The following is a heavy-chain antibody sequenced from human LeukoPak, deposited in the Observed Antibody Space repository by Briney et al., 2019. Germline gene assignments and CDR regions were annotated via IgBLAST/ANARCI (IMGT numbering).Heavy chain of an antibody. V-gene: IGHV3-30*02. CDR1: GFTFSSYG. Sequence: PGGSLRLSCAASGFTFSSYGMHWVRQAPGKGLEWVAFIRYDGSNKYYADSVKGRFTISRDNSKNTLYLQMNSLRAEDTAVYYCAKWGIAVAGPFDYWGQGTLVTVSS. CDR3: AKWGIAVAGPFDY. D-gene: IGHD6-19*01. CDR2: IRYDGSNK. J-gene: IGHJ4*02.